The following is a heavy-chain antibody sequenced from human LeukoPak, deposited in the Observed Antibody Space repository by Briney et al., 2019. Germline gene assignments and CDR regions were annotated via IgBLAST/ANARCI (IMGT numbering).Heavy chain of an antibody. CDR3: APADYRFGGMGGY. D-gene: IGHD3-10*01. J-gene: IGHJ4*02. V-gene: IGHV1-24*01. CDR1: GYTLTELS. CDR2: FDPEDGET. Sequence: GASLKVSCKVSGYTLTELSMHWVRQAPGKGLEWVGGFDPEDGETIYAQKFQGRVTMTEDTSTDTAYMELSSLRSEDTAVYYCAPADYRFGGMGGYWGQGTLVTVSS.